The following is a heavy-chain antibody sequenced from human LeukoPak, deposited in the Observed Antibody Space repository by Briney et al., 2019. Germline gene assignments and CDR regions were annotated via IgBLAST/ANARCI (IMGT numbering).Heavy chain of an antibody. Sequence: ASVKVSCKASGYTFTSYYMHWVRQAPGQGLEWMGIINPSGGSTSYAQKFQGRVTMPRDTSTSTVYMELSSLRSEDTAVYYCARGRVPAAMQTNWFDPWGQGTLVTVSS. J-gene: IGHJ5*02. CDR1: GYTFTSYY. V-gene: IGHV1-46*01. CDR3: ARGRVPAAMQTNWFDP. D-gene: IGHD2-2*01. CDR2: INPSGGST.